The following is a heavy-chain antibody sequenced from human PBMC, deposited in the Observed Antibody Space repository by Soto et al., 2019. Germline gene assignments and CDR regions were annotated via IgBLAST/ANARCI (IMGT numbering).Heavy chain of an antibody. CDR3: VRDGTKTLRDWLDP. V-gene: IGHV4-4*07. D-gene: IGHD1-1*01. CDR2: IYATGTT. CDR1: GASISGFY. J-gene: IGHJ5*02. Sequence: PSETLSLTCTVSGASISGFYWSWIRKSAGKGLEWIGRIYATGTTDYNPSLKSRVMMSVDTSKKQFSLKLRSVTAADTAVYYCVRDGTKTLRDWLDPWGQGISVTVYS.